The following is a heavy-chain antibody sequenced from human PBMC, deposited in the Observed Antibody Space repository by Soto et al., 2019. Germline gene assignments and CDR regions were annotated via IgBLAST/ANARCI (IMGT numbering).Heavy chain of an antibody. J-gene: IGHJ4*02. D-gene: IGHD2-15*01. CDR3: ARDRGCSGGICYRDLGY. V-gene: IGHV3-48*01. Sequence: EVQLAESGGGLVQPGGSLRLSCAASGFTFSTYSMSWVRQAPEKGLEWVSYISSTSDTIYYADSVKGRFTISRDNAKNSLYLHMNSLSAEDTAVYYCARDRGCSGGICYRDLGYWGQGTLVTVSS. CDR2: ISSTSDTI. CDR1: GFTFSTYS.